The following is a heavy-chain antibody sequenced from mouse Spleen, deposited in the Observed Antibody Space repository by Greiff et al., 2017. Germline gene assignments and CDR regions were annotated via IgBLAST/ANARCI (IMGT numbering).Heavy chain of an antibody. CDR3: ARGGRGVGFDY. CDR1: GFTFSSYY. J-gene: IGHJ2*01. D-gene: IGHD1-1*02. Sequence: EVQLLQSEGGLVQPGSSMKLSCTASGFTFSSYYMAWVRQVPEKGLEWVGNIYYGGSNTYYLESLKSRFILSGDNAKNILYLQMSSLKSEDTATYYCARGGRGVGFDYWGQGTTLTVSS. V-gene: IGHV5-16*01. CDR2: IYYGGSNT.